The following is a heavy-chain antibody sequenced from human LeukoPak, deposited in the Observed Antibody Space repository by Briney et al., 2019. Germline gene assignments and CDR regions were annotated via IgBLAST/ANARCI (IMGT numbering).Heavy chain of an antibody. Sequence: PGGSLRLSCAASGFTFSSYGMSWVRQAPGKGLEWVANIKHDGGGKYYVDSVKGRFTISRDNAKNSLYLQMNSLRAEDTAVYYCAITGTYYDILTGYYPTSFAFWARGTRVSVSS. CDR1: GFTFSSYG. D-gene: IGHD3-9*01. V-gene: IGHV3-7*03. J-gene: IGHJ1*01. CDR3: AITGTYYDILTGYYPTSFAF. CDR2: IKHDGGGK.